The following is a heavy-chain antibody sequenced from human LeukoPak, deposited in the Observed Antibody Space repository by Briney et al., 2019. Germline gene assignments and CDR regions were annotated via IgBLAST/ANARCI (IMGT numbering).Heavy chain of an antibody. Sequence: GGSLRLSCAASGFTFSSYAMSWVRQAPGKGLGWVSTISGSGGSTDYADSVKGRFTISRDNSKNTLYLQMNSLRAEDTAVYYCAKDRAGYSSGWYVADYGMDVWGQGTTVTVSS. CDR3: AKDRAGYSSGWYVADYGMDV. D-gene: IGHD6-19*01. CDR2: ISGSGGST. J-gene: IGHJ6*02. CDR1: GFTFSSYA. V-gene: IGHV3-23*01.